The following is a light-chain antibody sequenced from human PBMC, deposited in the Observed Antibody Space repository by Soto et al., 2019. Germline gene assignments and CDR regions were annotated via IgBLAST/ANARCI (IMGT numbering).Light chain of an antibody. Sequence: EIILTQSPGTLALSPGDGATLSCRASQTVNRNYLAWYHQRPGQTPRLLIYGVSNRASGVPDRFSGDGSGTEFTLTIGRLDPDDFGVYYWQQYIDSPRTFGQGTRVEV. CDR3: QQYIDSPRT. CDR1: QTVNRNY. J-gene: IGKJ1*01. V-gene: IGKV3-20*01. CDR2: GVS.